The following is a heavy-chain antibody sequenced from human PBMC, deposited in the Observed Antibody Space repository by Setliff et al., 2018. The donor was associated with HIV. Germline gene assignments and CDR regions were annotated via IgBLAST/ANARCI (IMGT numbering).Heavy chain of an antibody. Sequence: GGSLRLSCGASGFTFSDIEMNWVRQAPGKGLEWVSYITSSGDAIYYMDSVKGRFTISRDNPKNSLYLQMTSLRAEDTAVYYCARDDSNGNTDAFDIWGQGTTVTVSS. CDR2: ITSSGDAI. V-gene: IGHV3-48*03. J-gene: IGHJ3*02. CDR1: GFTFSDIE. D-gene: IGHD5-18*01. CDR3: ARDDSNGNTDAFDI.